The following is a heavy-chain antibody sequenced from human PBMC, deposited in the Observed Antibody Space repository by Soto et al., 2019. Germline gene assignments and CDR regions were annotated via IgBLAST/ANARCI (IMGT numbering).Heavy chain of an antibody. CDR2: VNPIVSMS. J-gene: IGHJ4*02. V-gene: IGHV1-69*02. D-gene: IGHD3-10*01. CDR1: GDTFNFYS. Sequence: QVQLVQSGAEVKRPGSSVKVSCKASGDTFNFYSINWVRQAPGVGLEWMGRVNPIVSMSNYAQKFQGRVTMTADKSTRTDYMELSSLRSEDTAIYYCASSYGSGYRAFDYWGQGALVTVSS. CDR3: ASSYGSGYRAFDY.